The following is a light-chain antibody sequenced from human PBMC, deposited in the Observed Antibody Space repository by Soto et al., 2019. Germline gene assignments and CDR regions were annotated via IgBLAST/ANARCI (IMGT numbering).Light chain of an antibody. CDR2: WAS. J-gene: IGKJ2*01. CDR1: QSVLYSSNNKNY. V-gene: IGKV4-1*01. CDR3: PKYYGVPPYS. Sequence: DIVMTQSPDSLAVSLGERATINCKSSQSVLYSSNNKNYLAWYQQRPGQPPKLLIYWASTRESGVPDRFSGSGSGTDFTITISILQAEDVAVYYCPKYYGVPPYSFGQGTKLEIK.